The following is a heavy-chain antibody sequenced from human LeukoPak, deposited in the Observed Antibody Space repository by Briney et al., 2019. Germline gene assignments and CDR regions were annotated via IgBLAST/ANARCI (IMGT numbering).Heavy chain of an antibody. CDR3: ARGITMLRGGSYYYYYMDV. J-gene: IGHJ6*03. CDR2: INSDGSST. Sequence: GGSLRLSCAASGFTFSSYWMHWVRQAPGKGLVWVSRINSDGSSTSYADSVQGRFTISRDNAKNTLYLQMNSLRAQDTAVYYCARGITMLRGGSYYYYYMDVWGKGTTVTISS. CDR1: GFTFSSYW. D-gene: IGHD3-10*01. V-gene: IGHV3-74*01.